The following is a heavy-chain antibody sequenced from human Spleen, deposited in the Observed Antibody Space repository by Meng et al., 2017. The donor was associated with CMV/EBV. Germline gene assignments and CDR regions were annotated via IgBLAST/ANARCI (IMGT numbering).Heavy chain of an antibody. J-gene: IGHJ4*02. CDR1: GFTFSSYG. V-gene: IGHV3-30*02. D-gene: IGHD4-23*01. CDR2: IRYDGSNK. Sequence: GGSLRLSCAASGFTFSSYGMHWVRQAPGKGLEWVAFIRYDGSNKYYADSVKGRFTISRDNSKNTPYLQMNSLRAEDTAVYYCAKEEDYGGNSLDYWGQGTLVTVSS. CDR3: AKEEDYGGNSLDY.